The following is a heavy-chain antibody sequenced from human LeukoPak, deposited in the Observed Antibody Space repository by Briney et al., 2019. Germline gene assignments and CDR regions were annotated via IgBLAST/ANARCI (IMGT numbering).Heavy chain of an antibody. J-gene: IGHJ5*02. CDR3: ARGGIAAAEVSNWFGP. V-gene: IGHV4-30-4*01. Sequence: SETLSLTCTVSGGSISSGDYYWSWIRQPPGKGLEWIGYIYYSGSTYYNPSLKSRVTISVDTSKNQFSLKLSSVTAADTAVYYCARGGIAAAEVSNWFGPWGQGTLVTVSS. CDR1: GGSISSGDYY. CDR2: IYYSGST. D-gene: IGHD6-13*01.